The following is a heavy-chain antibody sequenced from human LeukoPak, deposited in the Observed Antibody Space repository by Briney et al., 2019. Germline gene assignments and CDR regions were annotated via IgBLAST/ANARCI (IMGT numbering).Heavy chain of an antibody. D-gene: IGHD3-3*01. Sequence: SETLSLTCAVYGGSFSGYYWSWIRQPPGMGLEWIGEINHSGSTNYNPSLKSRVTISVDTSKNQFSLKLSSVTAADTAVYYCARGPQYYDFWSGYIPHYDYWGQGTLVTVSS. J-gene: IGHJ4*02. V-gene: IGHV4-34*01. CDR3: ARGPQYYDFWSGYIPHYDY. CDR1: GGSFSGYY. CDR2: INHSGST.